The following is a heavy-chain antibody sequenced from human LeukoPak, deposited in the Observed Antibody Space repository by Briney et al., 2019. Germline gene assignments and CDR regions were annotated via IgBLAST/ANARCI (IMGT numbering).Heavy chain of an antibody. D-gene: IGHD3-10*01. Sequence: ASVKVSCKASGYTFTSYGISWVRQAPGQGLEWMGWISAYNGNTNYAQKLQGRVTMTTDTSTSTAYMELRSLRSDDTAVYYCARDKSYGSGPFDDAFDIWSQGTMVTVSS. CDR1: GYTFTSYG. V-gene: IGHV1-18*01. CDR2: ISAYNGNT. CDR3: ARDKSYGSGPFDDAFDI. J-gene: IGHJ3*02.